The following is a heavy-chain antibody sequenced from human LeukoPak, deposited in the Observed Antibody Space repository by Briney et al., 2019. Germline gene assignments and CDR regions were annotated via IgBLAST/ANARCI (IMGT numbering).Heavy chain of an antibody. V-gene: IGHV3-9*01. CDR3: AKGANYGSPNRYYFDY. J-gene: IGHJ4*02. D-gene: IGHD3-10*01. Sequence: GGSLRLSCAASGFTFYDYAMHWVRQAAGKGLEGGSGISWNRGSIDYADSVRGRFTISRDNAKNSLYLQINSLRAEDTALYYCAKGANYGSPNRYYFDYWGQGTLVTVSS. CDR1: GFTFYDYA. CDR2: ISWNRGSI.